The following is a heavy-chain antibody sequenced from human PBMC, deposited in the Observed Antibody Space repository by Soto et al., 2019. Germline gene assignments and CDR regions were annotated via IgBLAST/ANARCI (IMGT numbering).Heavy chain of an antibody. CDR2: IYYSGST. CDR3: ARHKGTYYYDSSTGPQLDSFVVDV. CDR1: GGSISSYY. D-gene: IGHD3-22*01. V-gene: IGHV4-59*01. J-gene: IGHJ6*02. Sequence: SETLSLTCTVSGGSISSYYWSWIRQPPGKGLEWIGYIYYSGSTNYNPSLKSRVTISVDTSKNQFSLKLSSVTAADTAVYYCARHKGTYYYDSSTGPQLDSFVVDVWGQGTTVTVSS.